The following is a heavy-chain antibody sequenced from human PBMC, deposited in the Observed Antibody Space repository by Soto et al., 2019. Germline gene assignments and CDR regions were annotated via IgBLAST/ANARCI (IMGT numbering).Heavy chain of an antibody. Sequence: ASVKVSCKASGYTFTSYGISWVRQAPGQGLEWMGWISAYNGNTNYAQKLQGRVTMTTDTSTSTAYMELRSLRSDDTAVYYCARKTFVDIVATIPNWFDPWGQGTLVTVSS. J-gene: IGHJ5*02. D-gene: IGHD5-12*01. CDR3: ARKTFVDIVATIPNWFDP. CDR2: ISAYNGNT. V-gene: IGHV1-18*01. CDR1: GYTFTSYG.